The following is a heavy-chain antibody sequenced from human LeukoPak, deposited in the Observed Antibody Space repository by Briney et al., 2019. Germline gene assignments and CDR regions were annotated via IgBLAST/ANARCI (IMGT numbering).Heavy chain of an antibody. J-gene: IGHJ4*02. CDR3: ARGDGDSSSWYGVY. Sequence: SETLSLTCAVYGGSFSGYYWSWIRQPPGKGLEWIGEINHSGSTNYNPSLKGRVTISVDTSKNQFSLKPSSMTAADTAVYYCARGDGDSSSWYGVYWGQGTLVTVSS. V-gene: IGHV4-34*01. D-gene: IGHD6-13*01. CDR2: INHSGST. CDR1: GGSFSGYY.